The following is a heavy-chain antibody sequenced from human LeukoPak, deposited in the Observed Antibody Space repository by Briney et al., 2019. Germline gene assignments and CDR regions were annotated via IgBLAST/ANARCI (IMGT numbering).Heavy chain of an antibody. CDR3: AKDGDIAVAGTTAEYFQH. D-gene: IGHD6-19*01. J-gene: IGHJ1*01. V-gene: IGHV3-9*01. CDR1: GFTFDNYA. CDR2: ISWNSGSI. Sequence: GRSLRLSCAASGFTFDNYAMHWVRQAPGKGLEWVSGISWNSGSIGYADSVKGRFTISRDNAKNSLYPQMNSLRAEDTAVYYCAKDGDIAVAGTTAEYFQHWGQGTLVTVSS.